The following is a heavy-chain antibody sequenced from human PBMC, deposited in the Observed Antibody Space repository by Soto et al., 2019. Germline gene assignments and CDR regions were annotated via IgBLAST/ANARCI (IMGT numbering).Heavy chain of an antibody. CDR2: IHGGDSNT. V-gene: IGHV5-51*01. J-gene: IGHJ4*02. CDR3: ARRATYSSGWDY. Sequence: GESLKISCKGSGYIFTSYWIGWVRQMPGKGLEWMGIIHGGDSNTRYSPSFEGHVTISTDKSISTAYLQWSSMKASDTAMYYCARRATYSSGWDYWGQGTLVTVSS. CDR1: GYIFTSYW. D-gene: IGHD6-19*01.